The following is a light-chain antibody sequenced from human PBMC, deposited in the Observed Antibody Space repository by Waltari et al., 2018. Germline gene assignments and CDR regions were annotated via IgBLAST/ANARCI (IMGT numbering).Light chain of an antibody. V-gene: IGKV3-15*01. CDR2: SAS. CDR1: RSISSN. J-gene: IGKJ2*01. CDR3: QQYDNWPPRT. Sequence: EIVMTQSPDTLSVSPGDRATLSCRASRSISSNLAWYQQKPGQAPRLLIYSASTRATGIPVRFSGSGSETEFTLTISSLQSEDFAIYYCQQYDNWPPRTFGQGTKLEI.